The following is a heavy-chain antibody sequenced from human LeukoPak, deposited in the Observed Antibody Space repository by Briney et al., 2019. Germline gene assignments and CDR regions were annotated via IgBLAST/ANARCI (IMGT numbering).Heavy chain of an antibody. D-gene: IGHD4-23*01. CDR1: GRSISSYY. J-gene: IGHJ4*02. CDR3: ARSWELYYFDY. V-gene: IGHV4-59*01. CDR2: IYDSGST. Sequence: SETLSLTCTVSGRSISSYYWSWIRQPPGKGLEWIGYIYDSGSTSYNPSLKSRVTISVDTSKNQFSLKLSSVTAADTAVCYCARSWELYYFDYWGQGTLVTVSS.